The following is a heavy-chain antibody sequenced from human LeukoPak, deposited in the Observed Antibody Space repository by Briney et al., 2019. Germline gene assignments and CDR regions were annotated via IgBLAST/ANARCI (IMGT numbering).Heavy chain of an antibody. J-gene: IGHJ6*03. CDR3: ARGGPYGSGRWNSYYYMDV. CDR2: INHSGNT. D-gene: IGHD3-10*01. Sequence: SETLSLTCAVSGGSFSDYYLNWIRQFPGKGLEWIGEINHSGNTDSNPSLKSRLTISIDTSKNQFSLRLNSVTAADTAVYYCARGGPYGSGRWNSYYYMDVWGKGTTVTVSS. V-gene: IGHV4-34*01. CDR1: GGSFSDYY.